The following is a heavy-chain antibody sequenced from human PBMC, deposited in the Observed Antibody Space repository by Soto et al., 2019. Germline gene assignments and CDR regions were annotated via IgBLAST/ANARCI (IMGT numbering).Heavy chain of an antibody. D-gene: IGHD1-26*01. CDR2: IIPILGIA. CDR3: ASSLEYSGSYFFDY. CDR1: GGTFSSYT. Sequence: QVQLVQSGAEVKKPGSSVKVSCKASGGTFSSYTISWVRQAPGQGLEWMGRIIPILGIANYAQKFQGRVTXXAXKXKSTAYMELSSLRSEDTAVYYCASSLEYSGSYFFDYWGQGTLVTVSS. V-gene: IGHV1-69*02. J-gene: IGHJ4*02.